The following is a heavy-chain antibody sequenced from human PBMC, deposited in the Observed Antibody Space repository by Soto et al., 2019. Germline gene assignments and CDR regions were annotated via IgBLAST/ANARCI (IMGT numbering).Heavy chain of an antibody. D-gene: IGHD2-2*02. CDR2: INHSGST. CDR3: ARAQIPQHRRYYYYYMDV. Sequence: SETLSLTCAVYGGSFSGYYWSWIRQPPGKGLEWIGEINHSGSTNYNPSLKSRVTISVDTSKNQFSLKLSSVTAADTAVYYCARAQIPQHRRYYYYYMDVWGKGTKVTVSS. V-gene: IGHV4-34*01. J-gene: IGHJ6*03. CDR1: GGSFSGYY.